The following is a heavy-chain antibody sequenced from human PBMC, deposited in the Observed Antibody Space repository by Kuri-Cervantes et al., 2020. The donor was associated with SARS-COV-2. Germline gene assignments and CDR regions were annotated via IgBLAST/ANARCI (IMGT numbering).Heavy chain of an antibody. CDR2: INPDGSYT. J-gene: IGHJ4*02. CDR3: ARGYDSSGYYELDY. D-gene: IGHD3-22*01. Sequence: GGSLRLSCAASGFTFSGHWIHWVRQAPGKGLVWVSRINPDGSYTNNADSVKGRFTLSRDNAKNMLFLRMNSLRAEDTAVYYCARGYDSSGYYELDYWGQGTLVTVSS. CDR1: GFTFSGHW. V-gene: IGHV3-74*01.